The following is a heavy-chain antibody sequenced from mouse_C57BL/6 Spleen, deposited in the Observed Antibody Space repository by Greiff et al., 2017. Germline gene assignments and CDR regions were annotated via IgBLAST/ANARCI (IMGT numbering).Heavy chain of an antibody. V-gene: IGHV1-52*01. D-gene: IGHD2-4*01. CDR2: IDPSDSET. Sequence: VQLQQSGAELVRPGSSVKLSCKASGYTFTSYWMHWVKQRPIQGLEWIGNIDPSDSETHYNQKFKDKATLTVDKSSSTAYMQLSSLTSEDSAVYYCARADYDGRWYFDVWGTGTTVTVSS. CDR1: GYTFTSYW. J-gene: IGHJ1*03. CDR3: ARADYDGRWYFDV.